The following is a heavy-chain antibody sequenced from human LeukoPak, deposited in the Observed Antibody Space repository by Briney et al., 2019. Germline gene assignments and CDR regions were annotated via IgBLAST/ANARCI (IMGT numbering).Heavy chain of an antibody. CDR1: GFTFSSYS. V-gene: IGHV3-23*01. D-gene: IGHD3-16*01. J-gene: IGHJ4*02. CDR3: AKVIESYYDYVPGFDY. Sequence: GGSLRLSCVGSGFTFSSYSMNWVRQAPGKGLEWVSAISGSGGSTYYADSVKGRFTISRDNSKNTLYLQMNSLRAEDTAVYYCAKVIESYYDYVPGFDYWGQGTLVTVSS. CDR2: ISGSGGST.